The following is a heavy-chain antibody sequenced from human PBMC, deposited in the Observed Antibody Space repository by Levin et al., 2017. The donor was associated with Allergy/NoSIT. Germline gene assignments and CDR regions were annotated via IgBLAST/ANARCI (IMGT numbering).Heavy chain of an antibody. Sequence: PSETLSLTCTVSGGSISSGDCYWGWIRQPPGEGLEYIGSVYYTGNTYYNPSLKSRVTMSVDTSKNQFSLNLRFVTAADTAVYYCTRQSGVIRTIHFDYWGQGALVTVSS. J-gene: IGHJ4*02. CDR1: GGSISSGDCY. CDR2: VYYTGNT. D-gene: IGHD3-10*01. CDR3: TRQSGVIRTIHFDY. V-gene: IGHV4-39*01.